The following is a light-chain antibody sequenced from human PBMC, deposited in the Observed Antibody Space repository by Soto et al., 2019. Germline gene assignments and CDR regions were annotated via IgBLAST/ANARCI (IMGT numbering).Light chain of an antibody. CDR2: GAS. CDR1: QSVSSN. CDR3: QQYNNWPPRAWT. V-gene: IGKV3-15*01. Sequence: EIVMTQSPATLSVSPGERATLSCRASQSVSSNLAWYQQKPGQAPRLLIYGASTRATGIPARFSGSGFGTEFTLTISSLQSEDFAVYYCQQYNNWPPRAWTFGQGTKVEIK. J-gene: IGKJ1*01.